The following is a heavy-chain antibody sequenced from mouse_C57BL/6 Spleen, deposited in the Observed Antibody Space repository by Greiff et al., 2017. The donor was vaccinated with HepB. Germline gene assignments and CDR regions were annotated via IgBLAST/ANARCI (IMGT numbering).Heavy chain of an antibody. J-gene: IGHJ2*01. V-gene: IGHV1-72*01. CDR1: GYTLTSYW. Sequence: VQLQQPGAELVKPGASVKLSCKASGYTLTSYWLHWVKQRPGRGLEWIGRIDPNSGGTKYNEKFKNKATLTADIPSSAAFMQLSSLTSEDSAVYYCARGENLNWDYFDFWGQGTTLTVSS. CDR2: IDPNSGGT. D-gene: IGHD4-1*01. CDR3: ARGENLNWDYFDF.